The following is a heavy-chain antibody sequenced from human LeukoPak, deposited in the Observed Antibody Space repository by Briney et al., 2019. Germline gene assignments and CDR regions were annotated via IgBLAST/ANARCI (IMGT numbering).Heavy chain of an antibody. CDR2: ISWNSGSI. CDR3: AKYSSGWYPATNYWYFDL. D-gene: IGHD6-19*01. J-gene: IGHJ2*01. CDR1: GFTFDDYA. V-gene: IGHV3-9*01. Sequence: GRSLRLSCAASGFTFDDYAMHRVRQAPGKGLEWVSGISWNSGSIGYADSVKGRFTISRDNAKNSLYLQMNSLRAEDTALYYCAKYSSGWYPATNYWYFDLWGRGTLVTVSS.